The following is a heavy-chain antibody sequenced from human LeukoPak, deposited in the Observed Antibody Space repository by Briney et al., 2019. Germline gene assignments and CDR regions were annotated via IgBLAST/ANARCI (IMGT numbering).Heavy chain of an antibody. Sequence: GGSLRLSCAASGFTFSTYEMNWVRQAPGKGLEWVSYISSSGSAIYYPDSVKGRFTISRDNAKNSLYLQMNSLRAEDTAVYYCAELGITMIGGVWGKGTTVTISS. CDR2: ISSSGSAI. V-gene: IGHV3-48*03. CDR1: GFTFSTYE. D-gene: IGHD3-10*02. J-gene: IGHJ6*04. CDR3: AELGITMIGGV.